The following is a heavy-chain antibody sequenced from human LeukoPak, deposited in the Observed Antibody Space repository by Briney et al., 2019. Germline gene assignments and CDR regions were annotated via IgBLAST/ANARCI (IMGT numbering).Heavy chain of an antibody. D-gene: IGHD3-3*01. CDR2: ISSSSSYI. CDR3: ARGGRFLEWLLYDY. J-gene: IGHJ4*02. Sequence: GGSLRLSCAASGFTFSSYSMNWVRQAPGKGLGWVSSISSSSSYIYYADSAKGRFTISRDNAKNSLYLQMNSLRAEDTAVYYCARGGRFLEWLLYDYWGQGTLVTVSS. CDR1: GFTFSSYS. V-gene: IGHV3-21*01.